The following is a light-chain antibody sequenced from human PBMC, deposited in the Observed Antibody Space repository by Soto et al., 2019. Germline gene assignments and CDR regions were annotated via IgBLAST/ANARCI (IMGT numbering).Light chain of an antibody. CDR2: EVT. Sequence: SALPQPASVSGAPGQSITIPCTGTSGDVGGYNLVSWYQQRPGKAPKLMIYEVTERPSGVSNRFSGSKSGNTASLTISGLQPDDEADYYCCSYAGNSEVFGTGTKATVL. J-gene: IGLJ1*01. CDR1: SGDVGGYNL. V-gene: IGLV2-23*02. CDR3: CSYAGNSEV.